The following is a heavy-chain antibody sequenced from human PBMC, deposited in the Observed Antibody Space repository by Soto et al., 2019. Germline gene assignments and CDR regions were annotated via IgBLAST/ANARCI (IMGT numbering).Heavy chain of an antibody. V-gene: IGHV3-30-3*01. J-gene: IGHJ4*02. Sequence: QVQLVESGGGVVQPGRSLRLSCTASGFTFGSYAMHWVRQAPGKGLEWVAVISYDGSNKYYADSVKGRFTISRDNSKNTLFLQMNSLRAEDTAVYYYARPDYGSGSYPDYWGQGTLVTVSS. CDR2: ISYDGSNK. D-gene: IGHD3-10*01. CDR3: ARPDYGSGSYPDY. CDR1: GFTFGSYA.